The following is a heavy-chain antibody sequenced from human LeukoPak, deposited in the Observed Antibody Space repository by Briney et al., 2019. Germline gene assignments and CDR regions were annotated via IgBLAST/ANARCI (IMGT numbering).Heavy chain of an antibody. CDR3: ARRSLRLAPDFDF. D-gene: IGHD5/OR15-5a*01. Sequence: GDSLRLSCAASGFALSAYAMSWVRQAPGKGLEWVSAISGSGSTTYYADSVKGRFTISRDNSKNTLYLQVNSPRAEDTAVYYCARRSLRLAPDFDFWGQGSLVTVSS. V-gene: IGHV3-23*01. CDR2: ISGSGSTT. J-gene: IGHJ4*02. CDR1: GFALSAYA.